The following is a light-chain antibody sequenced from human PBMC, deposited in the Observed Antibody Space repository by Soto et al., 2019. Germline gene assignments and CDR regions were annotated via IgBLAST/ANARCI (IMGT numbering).Light chain of an antibody. V-gene: IGKV3-11*01. Sequence: EIVLTQSPGTLSLSPGERATLSCRASQSVSSNLAWYQQKPGQAPRLLIYDVATRATGIPARFSGSGSGTDFTLTISSLEPEDFAVYYCQQYNNWPPITFGQGTRLEIK. CDR2: DVA. J-gene: IGKJ5*01. CDR1: QSVSSN. CDR3: QQYNNWPPIT.